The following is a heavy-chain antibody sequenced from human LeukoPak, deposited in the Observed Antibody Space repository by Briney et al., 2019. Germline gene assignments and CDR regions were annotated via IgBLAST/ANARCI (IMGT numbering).Heavy chain of an antibody. CDR3: AKDRGSTIAARQDY. CDR1: GFAFSSYA. V-gene: IGHV3-23*01. Sequence: GGSLRLSCAASGFAFSSYAMSWVRQAPGKGLEWVSSISGSGGITYYADSVKGRFTISRDNSKNTLYLQMSSLRAEDTAVYYCAKDRGSTIAARQDYGGQGTLVTVSS. D-gene: IGHD6-6*01. J-gene: IGHJ4*02. CDR2: ISGSGGIT.